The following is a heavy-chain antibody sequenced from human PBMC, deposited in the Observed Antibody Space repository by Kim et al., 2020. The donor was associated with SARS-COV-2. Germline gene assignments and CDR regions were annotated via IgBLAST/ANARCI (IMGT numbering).Heavy chain of an antibody. CDR1: GFTFGDYA. J-gene: IGHJ4*02. V-gene: IGHV3-9*01. CDR2: ISWNSGSI. D-gene: IGHD6-6*01. Sequence: GGSLRLSCAASGFTFGDYAMHWVRQAPGKGLEWVSGISWNSGSIGYADSVKGRFTISRDNAKNSLYLQMNSLRAEDTALYYCAKDKVEDSSSPIIDYWGQGTLVTVSS. CDR3: AKDKVEDSSSPIIDY.